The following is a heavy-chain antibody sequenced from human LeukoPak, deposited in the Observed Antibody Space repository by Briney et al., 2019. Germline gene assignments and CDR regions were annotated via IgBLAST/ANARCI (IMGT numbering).Heavy chain of an antibody. J-gene: IGHJ4*02. CDR1: GFTFSSYE. CDR2: ISSSGSTI. CDR3: ARDSRTYYYDSSGYYFGDY. D-gene: IGHD3-22*01. Sequence: GGSLRLSRAASGFTFSSYEMNWVRQAPGKGLEWVSYISSSGSTIYYADSVKGRFTISRDNAKNSLYLQMNSLRAEDTTVYYCARDSRTYYYDSSGYYFGDYWGQGTLVTVSS. V-gene: IGHV3-48*03.